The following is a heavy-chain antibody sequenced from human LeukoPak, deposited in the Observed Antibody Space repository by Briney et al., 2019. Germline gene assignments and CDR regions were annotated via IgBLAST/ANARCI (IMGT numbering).Heavy chain of an antibody. J-gene: IGHJ4*02. V-gene: IGHV1-2*06. CDR1: GYTFTGYY. CDR2: INPNSGGT. D-gene: IGHD3-22*01. Sequence: ASVKVSCKASGYTFTGYYMHWVRQAPGQGLEWMGRINPNSGGTNYAQKFQGRVTMTRDTSISTAYMELSSLRSEDTAVYYCATVPGDSSGYYYFDYWGQGTLVTVSS. CDR3: ATVPGDSSGYYYFDY.